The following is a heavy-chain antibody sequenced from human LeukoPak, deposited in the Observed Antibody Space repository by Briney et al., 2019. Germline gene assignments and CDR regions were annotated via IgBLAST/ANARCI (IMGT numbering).Heavy chain of an antibody. D-gene: IGHD7-27*01. J-gene: IGHJ4*02. CDR1: GFTFSTNA. CDR3: ARLANWAFDY. CDR2: IKQDGSEK. Sequence: GGSLRLSCAASGFTFSTNAMSWVRQAPGRGLEWVANIKQDGSEKYYVDSVKGRFTISRDNAKNSLYLQMNSLRAEDTAVYYCARLANWAFDYWGQGTLVTVSS. V-gene: IGHV3-7*01.